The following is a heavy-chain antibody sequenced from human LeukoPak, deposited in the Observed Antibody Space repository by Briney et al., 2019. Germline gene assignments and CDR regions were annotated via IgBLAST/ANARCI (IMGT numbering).Heavy chain of an antibody. CDR1: GFTFSSYW. V-gene: IGHV3-74*01. CDR3: VKPYYDFWSGSHDAFDI. Sequence: GGSLRLSCAASGFTFSSYWMHWVRQAPGKGLVWVSRINTDGSSTSYADSVKGRFTISRDNAKNTLYLQMNSLRAEDTAVYYCVKPYYDFWSGSHDAFDIWGQGTMVTVSS. J-gene: IGHJ3*02. CDR2: INTDGSST. D-gene: IGHD3-3*01.